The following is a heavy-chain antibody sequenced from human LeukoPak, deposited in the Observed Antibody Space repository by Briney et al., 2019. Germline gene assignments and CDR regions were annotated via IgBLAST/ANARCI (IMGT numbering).Heavy chain of an antibody. D-gene: IGHD1-26*01. J-gene: IGHJ4*02. CDR1: GGSISSYY. CDR3: ARDKRGSYADY. V-gene: IGHV4-59*01. Sequence: SETLSLTCTVSGGSISSYYWSWIRQPPGKGLEWIGYIYYSGSTSYNPSLKSRVTISVDTSKNQFSLKLSSVTAADTAVYYCARDKRGSYADYWGQGTLVTVSS. CDR2: IYYSGST.